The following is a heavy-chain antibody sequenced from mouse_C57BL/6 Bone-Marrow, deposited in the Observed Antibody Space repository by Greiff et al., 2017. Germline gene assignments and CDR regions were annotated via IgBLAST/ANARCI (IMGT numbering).Heavy chain of an antibody. CDR3: ARSWFAY. Sequence: EVMLVESGGGLVKPGGSLKLSCAASGFTFSSYAMSWVRQTPEKRLEWVATISDGGSYTYYPDNVKGRFTISRDNAKNNLYLQMSHLKSEDTAMYYCARSWFAYWGQGTLVTVSA. J-gene: IGHJ3*01. V-gene: IGHV5-4*03. CDR2: ISDGGSYT. CDR1: GFTFSSYA.